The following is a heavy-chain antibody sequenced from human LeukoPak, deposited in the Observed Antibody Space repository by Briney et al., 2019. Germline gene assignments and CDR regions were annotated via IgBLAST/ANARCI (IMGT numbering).Heavy chain of an antibody. J-gene: IGHJ2*01. CDR2: IYRGGST. CDR3: ARIPTEDDWYFDL. D-gene: IGHD2-21*01. Sequence: GGSLRLSCSASGFTVSDYYMTWVRQAPGKGLEWVSLIYRGGSTYYADTVQGRFTISRDNSKNTLYVQMKSLRAEDTAVYYCARIPTEDDWYFDLWGRGVLVTVSS. CDR1: GFTVSDYY. V-gene: IGHV3-66*01.